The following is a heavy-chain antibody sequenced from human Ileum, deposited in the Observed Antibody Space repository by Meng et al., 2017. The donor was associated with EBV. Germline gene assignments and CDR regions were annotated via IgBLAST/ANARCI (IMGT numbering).Heavy chain of an antibody. J-gene: IGHJ4*02. V-gene: IGHV1-69*13. D-gene: IGHD1-14*01. CDR1: GGSFSTHT. Sequence: QVLLVQSGAEVKKPGSSVKVACKPSGGSFSTHTFSWVRQAPGQGLEWTGGLIAVFDKTKAAPRFQDRVTFTADESTSTAYMELSSLTFDDTAVYFCARGRRNEPLFDYWGQGTLVTVSS. CDR2: LIAVFDKT. CDR3: ARGRRNEPLFDY.